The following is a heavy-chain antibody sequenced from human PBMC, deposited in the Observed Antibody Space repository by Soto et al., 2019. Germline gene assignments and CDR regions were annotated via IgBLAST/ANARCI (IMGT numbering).Heavy chain of an antibody. D-gene: IGHD5-18*01. V-gene: IGHV1-3*01. CDR1: GYTFTSYA. CDR3: ARSAWIQLWLLGY. Sequence: ASVNVSCKSSGYTFTSYAIHWVREAPGQRLECMGWINAGNGNTKYSQKFQGRVTITRDTSASTAYMELSSLRSEDTAVYYCARSAWIQLWLLGYWGQGTLVTVSS. J-gene: IGHJ4*02. CDR2: INAGNGNT.